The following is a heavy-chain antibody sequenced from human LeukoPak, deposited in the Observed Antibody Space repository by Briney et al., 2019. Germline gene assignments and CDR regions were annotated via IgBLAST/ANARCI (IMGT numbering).Heavy chain of an antibody. J-gene: IGHJ4*02. CDR2: INHSGST. CDR3: ARLKLLLWFGELDY. D-gene: IGHD3-10*01. V-gene: IGHV4-34*01. Sequence: PSETLSLTCAVYGGSFSGYHWSWIRQPPGKGLEWIGEINHSGSTNYNPSLKSRVTISVDTSKNQFSLKLSSVTAADTAVYYCARLKLLLWFGELDYWGQGTLVTVSS. CDR1: GGSFSGYH.